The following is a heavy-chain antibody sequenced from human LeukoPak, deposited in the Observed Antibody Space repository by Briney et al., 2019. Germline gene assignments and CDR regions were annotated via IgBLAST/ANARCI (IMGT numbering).Heavy chain of an antibody. V-gene: IGHV3-21*01. CDR3: TREPGDSYLSSYYYGMDV. D-gene: IGHD3-16*01. J-gene: IGHJ6*02. CDR2: ISTSSSYI. Sequence: GGSLRLACAASGFNFDTFVMNWVRQAPGKGLEWVSSISTSSSYIYYADSVKGRFTISRDNAKNSLFLQMNSLRAEDTAVYFCTREPGDSYLSSYYYGMDVWGQGTTVTVS. CDR1: GFNFDTFV.